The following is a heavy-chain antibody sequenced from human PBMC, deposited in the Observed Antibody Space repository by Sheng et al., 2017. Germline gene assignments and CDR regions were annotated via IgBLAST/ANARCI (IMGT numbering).Heavy chain of an antibody. CDR1: GFTFSTYA. D-gene: IGHD3-10*01. J-gene: IGHJ5*01. CDR3: ARGKTMVRGVTSNWFDS. V-gene: IGHV3-30*04. CDR2: ISFDGTNK. Sequence: QVQLVESGGGVVQPGRSLRLSCAASGFTFSTYAMHWVRQAPDKGLEWVAVISFDGTNKFYADSVKGRFTISRDNYKNTLYLQMNSLTTDDTAVYYCARGKTMVRGVTSNWFDSWGQGTLVTVSS.